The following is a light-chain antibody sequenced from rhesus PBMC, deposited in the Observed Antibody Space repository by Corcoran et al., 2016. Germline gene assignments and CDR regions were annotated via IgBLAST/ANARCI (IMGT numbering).Light chain of an antibody. V-gene: IGKV3S9*01. CDR1: SSVSTNY. Sequence: EIVLTQSPTSMAVSQGERVTISCTASSSVSTNYLHWYQQKPGFPPRLLVYRTSSLASGVPARFSGGGSGTSYTLTISSMEAEDSANYYCQQGDSIPLTFGGGTKVEIK. CDR2: RTS. CDR3: QQGDSIPLT. J-gene: IGKJ4*01.